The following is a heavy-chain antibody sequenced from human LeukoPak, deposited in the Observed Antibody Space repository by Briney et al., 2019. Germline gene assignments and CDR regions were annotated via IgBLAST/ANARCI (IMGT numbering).Heavy chain of an antibody. D-gene: IGHD3-9*01. CDR3: TRSVGYYDILTGYP. CDR2: IRSKAYGGTT. J-gene: IGHJ4*02. CDR1: GFTFGDYA. Sequence: GGSLRLSCTASGFTFGDYAMSWVRQAPGKGLEWVGFIRSKAYGGTTEYAASVKGRFTISRDDSKSIAYLQMSSLKTEDTAVYYCTRSVGYYDILTGYPWGQGTLVTVSS. V-gene: IGHV3-49*04.